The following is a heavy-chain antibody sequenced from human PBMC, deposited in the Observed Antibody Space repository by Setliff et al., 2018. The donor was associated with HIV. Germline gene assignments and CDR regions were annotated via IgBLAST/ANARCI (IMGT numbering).Heavy chain of an antibody. D-gene: IGHD6-13*01. V-gene: IGHV1-69*05. CDR3: ATDPGYSSTWYSESFQH. Sequence: SVKVSCKASGGTFSSYAISWVRQAPGQGLEWMGGIIPIFGTANYAQKFQGRVTMTRDTATTTAYMELSSLRSDDTAMYYCATDPGYSSTWYSESFQHWGQGTVVTVSS. J-gene: IGHJ1*01. CDR1: GGTFSSYA. CDR2: IIPIFGTA.